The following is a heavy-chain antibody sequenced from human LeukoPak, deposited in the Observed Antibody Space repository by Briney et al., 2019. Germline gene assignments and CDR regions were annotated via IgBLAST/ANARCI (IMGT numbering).Heavy chain of an antibody. D-gene: IGHD6-19*01. CDR2: IYSGGST. V-gene: IGHV3-66*01. J-gene: IGHJ4*02. Sequence: GGSLRLSCAASGFTVSSNYMSWVRQAPGKGLEWVSVIYSGGSTYYADSVKGRFTISRDNSKNTLYLQMNSLRAEDTAVYYCARVTYSSGWYWDYWGQGTLVTVSS. CDR3: ARVTYSSGWYWDY. CDR1: GFTVSSNY.